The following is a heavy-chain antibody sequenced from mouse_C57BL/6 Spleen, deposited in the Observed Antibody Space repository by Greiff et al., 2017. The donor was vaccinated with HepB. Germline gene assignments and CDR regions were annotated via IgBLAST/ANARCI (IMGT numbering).Heavy chain of an antibody. CDR3: ARERDYYGSSPFDY. Sequence: QVQLKQPGAELVKPGASVKMSCKASGYTFTSYWITWVKQRPGQGLEWIGDIYPGSGSTNYNEKFKSKATLTVDTSSSTAYMQLSSLTSEDSAVYYCARERDYYGSSPFDYWGQGTTLTVSS. CDR1: GYTFTSYW. J-gene: IGHJ2*01. D-gene: IGHD1-1*01. V-gene: IGHV1-55*01. CDR2: IYPGSGST.